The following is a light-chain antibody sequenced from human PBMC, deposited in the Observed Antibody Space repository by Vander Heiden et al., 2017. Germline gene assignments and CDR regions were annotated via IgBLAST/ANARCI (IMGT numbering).Light chain of an antibody. CDR2: AVS. V-gene: IGLV2-14*01. Sequence: QSALTQPASVSGSPGQSITISCTRTSSDVGGYNYVSWYQQHPGKAPKLMIYAVSNRPTVVSNRSSGSKSGNTASLTISGLQAEDEADYYCSSYTSSSTLGVFGGGTKLTVL. CDR1: SSDVGGYNY. CDR3: SSYTSSSTLGV. J-gene: IGLJ2*01.